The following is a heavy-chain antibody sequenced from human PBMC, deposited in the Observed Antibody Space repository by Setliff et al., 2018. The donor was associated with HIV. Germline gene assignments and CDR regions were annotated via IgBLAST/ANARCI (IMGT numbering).Heavy chain of an antibody. J-gene: IGHJ6*03. Sequence: GGSLRLSCAASGFTFSTYSMNWVRQAPGKGLEWVACTSSSSSIIYYADSVKGRVTISRDNAKNSLYLQMISVRDEDTAVYYCAREPKIWSGYYSHFYYMDVWGKGTTVTVSS. V-gene: IGHV3-48*02. D-gene: IGHD3-3*01. CDR3: AREPKIWSGYYSHFYYMDV. CDR1: GFTFSTYS. CDR2: TSSSSSII.